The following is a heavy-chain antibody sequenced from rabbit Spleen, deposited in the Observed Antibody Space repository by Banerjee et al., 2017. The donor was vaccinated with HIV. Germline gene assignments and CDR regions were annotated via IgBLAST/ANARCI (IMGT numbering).Heavy chain of an antibody. D-gene: IGHD1-1*01. V-gene: IGHV1S40*01. CDR3: ARGVIGEGNYIHAINS. J-gene: IGHJ4*01. CDR1: GFSFSTDYY. CDR2: IYTGNGKT. Sequence: QSLEESGGDLVKPGTSLTLTCTASGFSFSTDYYMCWVRQAPGKGLEWIACIYTGNGKTYHARWAQGRFTISTTSSTTVDLKMTSLTAADTATYFCARGVIGEGNYIHAINSWGPGTLVTVS.